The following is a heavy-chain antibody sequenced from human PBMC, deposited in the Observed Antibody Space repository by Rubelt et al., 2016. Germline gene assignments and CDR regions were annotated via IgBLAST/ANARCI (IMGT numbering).Heavy chain of an antibody. Sequence: QLQLQESGPGLVKPSETLSLTCTVSGGSISSGGYYWSWIRQHPGKGLEWIGYIYYSGSTYYNPSPKSRVNISVDTSKNQFSLKLSSVTAADTAVYYCARGKAVTGYYFDYWGQGTLVTVSS. CDR3: ARGKAVTGYYFDY. CDR1: GGSISSGGYY. V-gene: IGHV4-31*03. D-gene: IGHD2-21*02. J-gene: IGHJ4*02. CDR2: IYYSGST.